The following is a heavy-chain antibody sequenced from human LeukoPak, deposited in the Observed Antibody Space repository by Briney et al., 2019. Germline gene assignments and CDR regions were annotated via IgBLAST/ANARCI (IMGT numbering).Heavy chain of an antibody. CDR2: IYHSGS. D-gene: IGHD3-16*01. J-gene: IGHJ3*02. CDR1: GYSITRGYS. V-gene: IGHV4-38-2*01. CDR3: ARFDYVWETHGMDAFDI. Sequence: SETLSLTCAVSGYSITRGYSWGWIRQPPGKGLEWIGSIYHSGSFYNPSLKGRVTISVDTSKNQFSLKLSSVTAADTAVYYCARFDYVWETHGMDAFDIWGQGTMVTVSS.